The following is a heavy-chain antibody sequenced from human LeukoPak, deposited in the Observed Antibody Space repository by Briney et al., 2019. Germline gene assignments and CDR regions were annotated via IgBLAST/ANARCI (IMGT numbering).Heavy chain of an antibody. J-gene: IGHJ4*02. CDR1: GFTFSSYA. CDR2: ISVSGGST. V-gene: IGHV3-23*01. CDR3: AKDTYGDPTYFDY. Sequence: WGSLRLSCAASGFTFSSYAISWVRHPPAQGLELVSAISVSGGSTYYADSVKGRFTISRDNSKNPLYLQMNSLRAEDTAVYYCAKDTYGDPTYFDYWGQGTLVTVSS. D-gene: IGHD4-17*01.